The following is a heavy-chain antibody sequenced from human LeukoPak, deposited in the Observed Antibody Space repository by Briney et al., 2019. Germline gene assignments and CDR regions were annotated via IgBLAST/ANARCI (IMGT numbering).Heavy chain of an antibody. CDR1: GYTLTELS. D-gene: IGHD1-26*01. J-gene: IGHJ6*02. Sequence: ASVKVSCKVSGYTLTELSMHWVRQAPGKGLEWMGGFDPEDGETIYAQKFQGRVTMTEDTSTDTAYMELSSLRSEDAAVYYCATATTATYYYYGMDVWGQGTTVTVSS. CDR2: FDPEDGET. V-gene: IGHV1-24*01. CDR3: ATATTATYYYYGMDV.